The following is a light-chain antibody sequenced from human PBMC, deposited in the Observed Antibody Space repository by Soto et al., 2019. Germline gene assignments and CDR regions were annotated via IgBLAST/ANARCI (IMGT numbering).Light chain of an antibody. CDR1: SSDVGSYNL. Sequence: QSALTQPASVSGSPGQSITISCTGTSSDVGSYNLVSWYQQHPGKAPKLIIYEGSKRPSGVSNRFSGSRSGNTASLTISGLQAEYEADYYCCSYAGSSTHVVFGGGTKLTVL. V-gene: IGLV2-23*01. CDR2: EGS. CDR3: CSYAGSSTHVV. J-gene: IGLJ2*01.